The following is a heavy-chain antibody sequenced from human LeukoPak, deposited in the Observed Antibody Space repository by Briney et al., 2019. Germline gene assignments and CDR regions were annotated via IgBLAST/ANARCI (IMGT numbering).Heavy chain of an antibody. D-gene: IGHD3-10*01. J-gene: IGHJ4*02. CDR3: ASGSMVRGVIIRLFDY. V-gene: IGHV3-43*02. CDR1: GFTFDDYA. CDR2: ISGDGGST. Sequence: GGSLRLSCAASGFTFDDYAMHWVRQAPGKGLEWVSLISGDGGSTYYADSVKGRFTISRDNSKNTLYLQMNSLRAEDTAVYYCASGSMVRGVIIRLFDYWGQGTLVTVSS.